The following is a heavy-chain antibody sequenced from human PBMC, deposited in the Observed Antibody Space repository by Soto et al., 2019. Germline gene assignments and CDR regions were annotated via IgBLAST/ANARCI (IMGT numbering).Heavy chain of an antibody. CDR3: TTVLAVAGTSWFDP. V-gene: IGHV3-15*01. Sequence: GGSLRLSCAASGFTFSNPWMSWVRQAPGKGLEWVGRIKSKTDGGTTDYAAPVKGRFTISRDDSKNTLYLQMNSLKTEDTAVYYCTTVLAVAGTSWFDPWGQGTLVTVSS. CDR1: GFTFSNPW. D-gene: IGHD6-19*01. J-gene: IGHJ5*02. CDR2: IKSKTDGGTT.